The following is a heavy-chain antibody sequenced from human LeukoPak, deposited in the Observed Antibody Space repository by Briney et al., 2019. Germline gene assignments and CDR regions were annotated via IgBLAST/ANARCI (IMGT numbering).Heavy chain of an antibody. J-gene: IGHJ4*02. D-gene: IGHD3-10*01. CDR3: ARDSLIQYGSGSYWGFDY. Sequence: GGSLRLSCAASGFTFSNYWMRWVRQAPGKGPEWVGDIKTDGSDKYYVGSVKGRFTISRDNAKNSLYLQMNSLRAEDTAVYYCARDSLIQYGSGSYWGFDYWGQGILVTVSS. V-gene: IGHV3-7*03. CDR1: GFTFSNYW. CDR2: IKTDGSDK.